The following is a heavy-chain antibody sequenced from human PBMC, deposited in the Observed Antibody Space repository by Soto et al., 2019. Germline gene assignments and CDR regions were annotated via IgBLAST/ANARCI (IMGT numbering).Heavy chain of an antibody. J-gene: IGHJ6*02. CDR2: IDPSDSYT. Sequence: PGESLKISCKGSGYSSTIYWISWVRQMPGKGLEWMGRIDPSDSYTNYSPSFQGHVTISADKSISTAYLQWSSLKASDTAMYYCARSPTYYYDSRDYYGMDVWGQGTTVTVSS. D-gene: IGHD3-22*01. CDR1: GYSSTIYW. V-gene: IGHV5-10-1*01. CDR3: ARSPTYYYDSRDYYGMDV.